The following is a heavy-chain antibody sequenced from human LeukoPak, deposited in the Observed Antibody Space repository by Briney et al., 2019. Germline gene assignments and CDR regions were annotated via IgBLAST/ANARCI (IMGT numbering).Heavy chain of an antibody. V-gene: IGHV3-74*01. D-gene: IGHD5-18*01. CDR2: SNSDGSST. CDR3: ASDTVDTAVGIDY. CDR1: GFTFSRHW. Sequence: GGSLRLSCAASGFTFSRHWMHWVRQAPGKGLVWVSRSNSDGSSTNYADSVKGRFTISRDNAKNTLYLQMNSLRAEDTAVYYCASDTVDTAVGIDYWGQGTLVIVSS. J-gene: IGHJ4*02.